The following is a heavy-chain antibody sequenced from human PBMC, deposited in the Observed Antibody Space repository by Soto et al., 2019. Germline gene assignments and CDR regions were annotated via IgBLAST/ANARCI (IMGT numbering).Heavy chain of an antibody. CDR3: ARQFPPLTTVNTYFAFDI. D-gene: IGHD4-17*01. CDR2: IYPGYSDT. V-gene: IGHV5-51*01. Sequence: PGQSRKIARKVARYCFTRYSTGWESQMPRKGLEWKGIIYPGYSDTRYSPSFQDQVTITADKSIGTAYLQWSRLKGSDTAMYYSARQFPPLTTVNTYFAFDIWGQGTMVTVSS. J-gene: IGHJ3*02. CDR1: RYCFTRYS.